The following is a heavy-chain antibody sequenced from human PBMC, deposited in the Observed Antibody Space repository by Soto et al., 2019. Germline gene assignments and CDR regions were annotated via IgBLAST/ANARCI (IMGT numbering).Heavy chain of an antibody. J-gene: IGHJ6*03. D-gene: IGHD7-27*01. Sequence: GESLKISCAASGFTFSSYGMHWVRQAPGKGLEWVAVISYDGSNKYYADSVKGRFTISRDNSKNTLYLQMNSLRAEDTAVYYCAKNLNWGRVYYYMDVWGKGTTVTVSS. CDR3: AKNLNWGRVYYYMDV. CDR2: ISYDGSNK. CDR1: GFTFSSYG. V-gene: IGHV3-30*18.